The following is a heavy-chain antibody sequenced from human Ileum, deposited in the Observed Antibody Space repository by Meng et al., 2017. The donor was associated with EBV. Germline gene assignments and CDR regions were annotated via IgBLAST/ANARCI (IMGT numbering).Heavy chain of an antibody. CDR2: IYGDDDK. D-gene: IGHD6-19*01. J-gene: IGHJ4*02. CDR1: GFSLSTSEVG. V-gene: IGHV2-5*02. CDR3: AHREGSGGWYPDY. Sequence: QITLKESGPTLVKPAXTLTLTRTFSGFSLSTSEVGVVGIRQPPGKALEWLALIYGDDDKRYNPSLESRLTISKDTSKNQVVLTMTNMDPMDTATYYCAHREGSGGWYPDYWGQGTLVTVSS.